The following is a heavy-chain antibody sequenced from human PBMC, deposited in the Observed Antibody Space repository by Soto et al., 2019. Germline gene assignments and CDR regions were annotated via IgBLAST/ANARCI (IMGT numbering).Heavy chain of an antibody. CDR3: ARGKRNAPTYYDFWSGYYRFDY. V-gene: IGHV1-2*02. CDR2: INAHSGGT. D-gene: IGHD3-3*01. J-gene: IGHJ4*02. CDR1: GFSFTGYY. Sequence: ASVKVSCKASGFSFTGYYIHWLRQAPGQGLEWMGWINAHSGGTEYAQKFQGRVTLTRDTSIATAYLTLTSLTSDDTALYYCARGKRNAPTYYDFWSGYYRFDYWGQGTLVTVSS.